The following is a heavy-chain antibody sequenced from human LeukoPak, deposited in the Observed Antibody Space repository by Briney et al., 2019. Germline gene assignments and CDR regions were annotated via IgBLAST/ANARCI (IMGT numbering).Heavy chain of an antibody. CDR2: IYYSGST. CDR1: GGSISSYY. CDR3: ARGDDSSGYYYAYFDY. J-gene: IGHJ4*02. Sequence: SETLSLTCTVSGGSISSYYWGWIRQPPGKGLEWIGSIYYSGSTYYNPSLKSRVTISVDTSKNQFSLKLSSVTAADTAVYYCARGDDSSGYYYAYFDYWGQGTLVTVSS. V-gene: IGHV4-39*07. D-gene: IGHD3-22*01.